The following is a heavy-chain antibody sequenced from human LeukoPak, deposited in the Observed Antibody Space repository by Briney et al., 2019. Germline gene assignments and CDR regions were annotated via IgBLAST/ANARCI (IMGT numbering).Heavy chain of an antibody. D-gene: IGHD5-18*01. Sequence: SVTVACNPDGYTFAGYYMHCVRQAPKQWLEWMGWINPDSGRTNYGKKLQGTLTMTRDTSISTAYMELSRLRSDDTAVYYCARDSRIQLWRPLDYWGQGTLVTVSS. CDR1: GYTFAGYY. J-gene: IGHJ4*02. V-gene: IGHV1-2*02. CDR3: ARDSRIQLWRPLDY. CDR2: INPDSGRT.